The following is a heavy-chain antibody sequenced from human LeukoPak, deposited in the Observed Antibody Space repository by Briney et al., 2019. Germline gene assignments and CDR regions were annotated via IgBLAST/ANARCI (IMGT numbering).Heavy chain of an antibody. CDR2: ISVGGGDT. Sequence: GGSLRLSCAASGFTFSNYAMSWVRQAPGKGLEWVSRISVGGGDTIYADSVKGRFTISRDNTKNTLYLQMSSRRAEDTAVYYCAKSETTVTTFLDYGGQGTLVTVS. J-gene: IGHJ4*02. CDR1: GFTFSNYA. CDR3: AKSETTVTTFLDY. V-gene: IGHV3-23*01. D-gene: IGHD4-17*01.